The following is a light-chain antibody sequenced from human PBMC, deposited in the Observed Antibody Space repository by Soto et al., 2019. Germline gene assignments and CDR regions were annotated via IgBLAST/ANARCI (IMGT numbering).Light chain of an antibody. CDR1: QSVSSSY. Sequence: EIVLTQSPGTLSLSPGERATISCRASQSVSSSYLAWYQQKPGQAPRLLIYGASSRATGIPDRFSGSGSGTDFTLTISRLEPEDFAVYYCQQYGSSPYTFGQGNKLEI. CDR2: GAS. V-gene: IGKV3-20*01. J-gene: IGKJ2*01. CDR3: QQYGSSPYT.